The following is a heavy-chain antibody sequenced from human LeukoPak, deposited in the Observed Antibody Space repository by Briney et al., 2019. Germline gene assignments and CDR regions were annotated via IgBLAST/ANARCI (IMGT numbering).Heavy chain of an antibody. Sequence: PSETLSLTCAVYGGSFSGYYWSWIRQPPGKGLEWIGEINHSGSTNYNPSLKSRVTISVDTSKNQFSLKLNSVTAADTAVYYCARGGLGSIDYWGQGTLVTVSS. D-gene: IGHD5-12*01. CDR1: GGSFSGYY. V-gene: IGHV4-34*01. CDR2: INHSGST. CDR3: ARGGLGSIDY. J-gene: IGHJ4*02.